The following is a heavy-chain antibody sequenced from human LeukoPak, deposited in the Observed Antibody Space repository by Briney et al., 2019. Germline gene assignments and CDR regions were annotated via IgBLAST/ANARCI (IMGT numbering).Heavy chain of an antibody. D-gene: IGHD3-10*01. Sequence: PGGSLRLSCAASGFTVSSNYMSWVRQAPGKGLEWVSLIHSDDSTYYADSVKGRFTISRDNSKNTLYLQMNSLRAEDTAVYYCAREDYYGSGSYYKAGMDVWGQGTTVTVSS. V-gene: IGHV3-53*01. CDR1: GFTVSSNY. CDR2: IHSDDST. J-gene: IGHJ6*02. CDR3: AREDYYGSGSYYKAGMDV.